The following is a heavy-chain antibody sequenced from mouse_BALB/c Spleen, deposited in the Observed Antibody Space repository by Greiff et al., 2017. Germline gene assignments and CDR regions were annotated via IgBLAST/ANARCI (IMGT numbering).Heavy chain of an antibody. CDR2: IWSGGST. J-gene: IGHJ1*01. CDR1: GFSLTSYG. Sequence: VKLVESGPGLVQPSQSLSITCTVSGFSLTSYGVHWDRQSPGKGLEWLGVIWSGGSTDYNAAFISRLSISKDNSKSQVFFKMNSLQANDTAIYYCARAYGPYWYFDVWGAGTTVTVSS. V-gene: IGHV2-2*02. D-gene: IGHD1-1*02. CDR3: ARAYGPYWYFDV.